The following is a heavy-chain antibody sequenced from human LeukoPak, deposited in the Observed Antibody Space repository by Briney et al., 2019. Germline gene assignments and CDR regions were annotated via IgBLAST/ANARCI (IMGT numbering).Heavy chain of an antibody. CDR3: ARGRGVRLTSLGY. V-gene: IGHV4-34*01. Sequence: SETLSLTCTVSGGSISGYYWSWIRQPPGKGLEWIGEINHSGSTNYNPSLKSRVTISVDTSKNQFSLKLSSVTAADTAVYYCARGRGVRLTSLGYWGQGTLVTVSS. CDR1: GGSISGYY. J-gene: IGHJ4*02. D-gene: IGHD4/OR15-4a*01. CDR2: INHSGST.